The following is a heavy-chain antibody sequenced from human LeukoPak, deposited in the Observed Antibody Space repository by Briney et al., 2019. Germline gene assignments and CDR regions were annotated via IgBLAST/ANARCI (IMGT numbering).Heavy chain of an antibody. CDR1: GFTFSSYD. Sequence: PGGSLRLSCAASGFTFSSYDMHWVRQATGKGLEWVSAIGTAGDTCYPGSVKGRFTISRENAKNSLYLQMNSLRAGDTAVYYCARAGGDYWGQGTLVTVSS. CDR3: ARAGGDY. J-gene: IGHJ4*02. CDR2: IGTAGDT. V-gene: IGHV3-13*01.